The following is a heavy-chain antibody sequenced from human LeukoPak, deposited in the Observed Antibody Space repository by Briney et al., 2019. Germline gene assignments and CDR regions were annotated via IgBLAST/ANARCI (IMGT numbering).Heavy chain of an antibody. J-gene: IGHJ4*02. CDR3: ARGSWRLVRGAASFEY. CDR1: GFTFSSYA. V-gene: IGHV3-30-3*01. Sequence: PGGSLRLSCAASGFTFSSYAMHWVRQAAGKGLEWVAIISYDGANKYYADSVKGRFTISRDNSKNTLYMHIYSLRTEDTAVYYCARGSWRLVRGAASFEYWGQGSLVTVSS. CDR2: ISYDGANK. D-gene: IGHD3-10*01.